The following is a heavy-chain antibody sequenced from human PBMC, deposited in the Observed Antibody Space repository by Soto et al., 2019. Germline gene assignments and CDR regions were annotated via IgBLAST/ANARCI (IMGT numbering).Heavy chain of an antibody. Sequence: QVQLQESGPGLVKPSQTLSLTCSVSGGSISSGGYYWNWIRQHPGKGLEWIGYIYYSGSTHYNPSLKSRVTMSVDTSKNQFSLKLTSVTAADTAVYYCARDPPIAYFYGMDVWGQGTTVPVSS. CDR1: GGSISSGGYY. D-gene: IGHD6-13*01. CDR3: ARDPPIAYFYGMDV. V-gene: IGHV4-31*03. CDR2: IYYSGST. J-gene: IGHJ6*02.